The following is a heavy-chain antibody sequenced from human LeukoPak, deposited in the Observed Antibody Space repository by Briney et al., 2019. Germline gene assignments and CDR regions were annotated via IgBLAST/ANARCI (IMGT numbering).Heavy chain of an antibody. J-gene: IGHJ4*02. CDR2: IYTSGST. V-gene: IGHV4-61*02. CDR3: ARARRIIDY. Sequence: SETLSLTCTVSGGSISSGDYYWSWIRQPAGKGLEWIGRIYTSGSTNYNPSLKSRATISVDTSKNQFSLKLSSVTAADTAVYYCARARRIIDYWGQGTLVTVSS. CDR1: GGSISSGDYY. D-gene: IGHD2-15*01.